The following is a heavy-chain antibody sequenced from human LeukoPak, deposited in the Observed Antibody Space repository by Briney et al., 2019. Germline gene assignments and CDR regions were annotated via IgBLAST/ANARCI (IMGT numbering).Heavy chain of an antibody. CDR1: GFSVSTNF. V-gene: IGHV3-66*02. J-gene: IGHJ3*02. D-gene: IGHD3-22*01. Sequence: GGSLRLSCAASGFSVSTNFMSWVRQAPGKGLGWVSSFYRGGSTRYVDSVKGRFTTSRDHSKNTMYLQMNSLRVEDTAVYYCARYYDSSGYTQGAFDIWGQGTMVTVS. CDR2: FYRGGST. CDR3: ARYYDSSGYTQGAFDI.